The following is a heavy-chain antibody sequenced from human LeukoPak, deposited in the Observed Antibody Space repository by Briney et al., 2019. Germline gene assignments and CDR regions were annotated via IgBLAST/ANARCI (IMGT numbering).Heavy chain of an antibody. CDR1: SSSGYF. J-gene: IGHJ3*02. Sequence: SETLSLTCAGSSSGYFWSWLRQPPGKGLEWIGEISHSGSTNYNPSLKSRVTISVDTSKNQFSLRLISTTSADTGIYYCARNGRFCSRGCSGDAFDMWGHGTMVSVSS. CDR2: ISHSGST. D-gene: IGHD2-15*01. CDR3: ARNGRFCSRGCSGDAFDM. V-gene: IGHV4-34*01.